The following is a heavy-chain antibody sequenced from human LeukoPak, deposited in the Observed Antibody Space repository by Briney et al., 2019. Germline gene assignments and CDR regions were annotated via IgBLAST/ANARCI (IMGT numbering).Heavy chain of an antibody. J-gene: IGHJ6*03. V-gene: IGHV1-18*01. CDR2: ISVYNGNT. D-gene: IGHD5-12*01. Sequence: GASVKVSCKASGYTFTSYGISWVRQAPGQGLEWMGWISVYNGNTNYAQNLQGRVTMTTDTSTTTAYMELRSLRSDDTAVYYCARMVDIVATRNYYYYMDAWGKGTTVTISS. CDR3: ARMVDIVATRNYYYYMDA. CDR1: GYTFTSYG.